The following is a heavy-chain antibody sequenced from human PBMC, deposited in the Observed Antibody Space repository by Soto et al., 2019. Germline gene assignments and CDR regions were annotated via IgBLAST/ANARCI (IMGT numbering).Heavy chain of an antibody. V-gene: IGHV3-74*01. CDR3: ARDTLSSGWYSYFDY. CDR2: INSDGSST. J-gene: IGHJ4*02. CDR1: GFTFSSYW. Sequence: EVQLVESGGGLVQPGGSLRLSCAASGFTFSSYWMHWVRQAPGKGLVWVSRINSDGSSTSYADSVKGRFTISRDNAKNTLDLQMNSLRAEDTAVYYCARDTLSSGWYSYFDYWGQGTLVTVSS. D-gene: IGHD6-19*01.